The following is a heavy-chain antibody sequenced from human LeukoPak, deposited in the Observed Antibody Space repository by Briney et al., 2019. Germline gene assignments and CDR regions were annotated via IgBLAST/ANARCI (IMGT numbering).Heavy chain of an antibody. D-gene: IGHD3-10*01. CDR3: ARDQGSGSYYKGDAFDI. CDR2: ISSSSSYI. V-gene: IGHV3-21*01. J-gene: IGHJ3*02. CDR1: GFTFSSYS. Sequence: PGGSLRLSCAASGFTFSSYSMNWVRQAPGKALEWVSSISSSSSYIYYADSVKGRFTISRDNAKNPLYLQMNSLRAEDTAVYYCARDQGSGSYYKGDAFDIWGQGTMVTVSS.